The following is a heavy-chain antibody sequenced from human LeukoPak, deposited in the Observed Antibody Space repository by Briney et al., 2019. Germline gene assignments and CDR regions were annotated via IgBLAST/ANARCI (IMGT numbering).Heavy chain of an antibody. Sequence: SETLSLTCAVYGGSFSGYYWSWIRQPPGKGLEWIGEINHSGSTNYNPSLKSRVTISVDTSKNQFSLKLSSVTAADTAVYYCARGGIYCSSTSCYPPYYYYCYGMDVWGQGPTVTVSS. CDR3: ARGGIYCSSTSCYPPYYYYCYGMDV. CDR2: INHSGST. D-gene: IGHD2-2*01. V-gene: IGHV4-34*01. J-gene: IGHJ6*02. CDR1: GGSFSGYY.